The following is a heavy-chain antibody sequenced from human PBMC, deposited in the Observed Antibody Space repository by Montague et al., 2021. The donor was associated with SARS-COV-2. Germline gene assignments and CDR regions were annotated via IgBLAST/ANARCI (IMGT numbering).Heavy chain of an antibody. Sequence: SETLSLTCTVSGGSITNNIDYWAWIRRPPGKGLEWIGSIYYTGNTYYNPSLKSRVTISVVTSKNHFTLKLSSVTAAETAVYYCARLKRYFDSSGSPSAFDFWGQGTTVTVSS. CDR2: IYYTGNT. J-gene: IGHJ3*01. CDR3: ARLKRYFDSSGSPSAFDF. D-gene: IGHD3-22*01. V-gene: IGHV4-39*02. CDR1: GGSITNNIDY.